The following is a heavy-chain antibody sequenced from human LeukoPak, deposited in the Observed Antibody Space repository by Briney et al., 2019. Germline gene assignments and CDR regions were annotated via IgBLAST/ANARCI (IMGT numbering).Heavy chain of an antibody. Sequence: PGGSLRLSCAASGFMFSSYAMHWVRQAPGKGLEWVAVTSYDESHKYYADSVKGRFTISRDNYKNTLYLQMNSLRGEDTAVYYCAKGQLVDYGMDVWGQGTTVTVSS. V-gene: IGHV3-30*18. CDR3: AKGQLVDYGMDV. J-gene: IGHJ6*02. CDR2: TSYDESHK. D-gene: IGHD6-13*01. CDR1: GFMFSSYA.